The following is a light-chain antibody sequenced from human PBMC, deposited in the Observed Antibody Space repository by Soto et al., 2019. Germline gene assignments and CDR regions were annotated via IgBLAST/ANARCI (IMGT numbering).Light chain of an antibody. CDR1: SSDVGGYNY. V-gene: IGLV2-14*01. Sequence: QSALTQPASVSGSPGQSITISCTGTSSDVGGYNYVSWYQQHPGKAPKLMIYDVSNRPSGVSNRFSGSKSGNTASLTISGLQAEDEADYCCSSYTSSSTHWVFGGGTKLTVL. J-gene: IGLJ3*02. CDR3: SSYTSSSTHWV. CDR2: DVS.